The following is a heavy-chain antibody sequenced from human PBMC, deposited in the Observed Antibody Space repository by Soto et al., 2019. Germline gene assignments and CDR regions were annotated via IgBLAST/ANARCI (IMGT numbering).Heavy chain of an antibody. D-gene: IGHD6-6*01. CDR1: GYASTTYG. CDR2: ISAYNGIT. CDR3: ARGSRYIAARNDAFDI. Sequence: QVHLVQSGAEVKKPGASVKVSCKASGYASTTYGISWVRQAPEQGLEWMGWISAYNGITKYAQKFQDRVTMTTDTSTSTAYRELRSLTSDDTAMYYCARGSRYIAARNDAFDIWGRGTMVTVSS. V-gene: IGHV1-18*01. J-gene: IGHJ3*02.